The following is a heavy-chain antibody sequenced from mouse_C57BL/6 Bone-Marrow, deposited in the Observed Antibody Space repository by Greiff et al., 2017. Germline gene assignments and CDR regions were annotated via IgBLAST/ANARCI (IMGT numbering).Heavy chain of an antibody. CDR3: ARERIYYGNPYYFAD. V-gene: IGHV3-6*01. Sequence: EVQLVESGPGLVKPSQSLSLTCSVTGYSITSGYYWNWIRQFPGNKLEWMCYISYDGGNNYNPSLKNRIPLTRDTSKNQFFLKLKSVTTEDTATYVCARERIYYGNPYYFADWGKGTTLTVSS. D-gene: IGHD2-1*01. CDR1: GYSITSGYY. J-gene: IGHJ2*01. CDR2: ISYDGGN.